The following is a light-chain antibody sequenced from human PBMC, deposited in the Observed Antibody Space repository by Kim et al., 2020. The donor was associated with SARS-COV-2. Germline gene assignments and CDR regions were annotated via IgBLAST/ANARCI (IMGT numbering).Light chain of an antibody. J-gene: IGKJ1*01. Sequence: DIRMTQSPSSLSASVGDRVTITCRASQVINNYLAWYQQKPGKAPTVVIYGASTLHSGVPSRISGSGSGTDFTLTISSLQPEDVGSYYCQKYDSAPWTFGHGTKVDIK. CDR2: GAS. CDR3: QKYDSAPWT. CDR1: QVINNY. V-gene: IGKV1-27*01.